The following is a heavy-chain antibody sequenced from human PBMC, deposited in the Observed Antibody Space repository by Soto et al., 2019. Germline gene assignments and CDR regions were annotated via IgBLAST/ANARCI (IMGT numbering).Heavy chain of an antibody. D-gene: IGHD2-21*02. CDR3: AREFAYCGGDCYHGHFDY. J-gene: IGHJ4*02. CDR1: GDSISSGGYY. V-gene: IGHV4-31*03. CDR2: IYYSGST. Sequence: NPSETLSLTCTVSGDSISSGGYYWSWIRQHPGKGLEWIGYIYYSGSTYYSPSLKSRVTISVDTSKNQFSLKLSSVTAADTAVYYCAREFAYCGGDCYHGHFDYWGQGTLVTVSS.